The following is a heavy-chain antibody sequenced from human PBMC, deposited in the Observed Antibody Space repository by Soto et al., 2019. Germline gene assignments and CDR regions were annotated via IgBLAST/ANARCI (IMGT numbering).Heavy chain of an antibody. CDR2: IIPIFGTA. Sequence: SVKVSCKASGGTFSSYAISWVRQAPGQGLEWMGGIIPIFGTANYAQKFQGRVTITADESTSTAYMELSSLRSEDTAVYYCARSSITMIVVVITKDYYYGMDVWGQGTTVTVSS. V-gene: IGHV1-69*13. D-gene: IGHD3-22*01. CDR3: ARSSITMIVVVITKDYYYGMDV. J-gene: IGHJ6*02. CDR1: GGTFSSYA.